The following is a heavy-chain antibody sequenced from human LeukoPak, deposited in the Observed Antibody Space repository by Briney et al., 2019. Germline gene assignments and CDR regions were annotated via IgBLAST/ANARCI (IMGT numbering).Heavy chain of an antibody. V-gene: IGHV4-39*07. CDR3: ARVLDTTSSGFYY. J-gene: IGHJ4*02. CDR2: IYYSGTT. Sequence: SETLSLTCTVSGGSISSSRYYWGWIRQPPGKGLEWIGIIYYSGTTNYNPSLKSRVTIPLDTSRNQFSLKLSSVTAADTAAYYCARVLDTTSSGFYYWGQGTLVTVSS. D-gene: IGHD6-6*01. CDR1: GGSISSSRYY.